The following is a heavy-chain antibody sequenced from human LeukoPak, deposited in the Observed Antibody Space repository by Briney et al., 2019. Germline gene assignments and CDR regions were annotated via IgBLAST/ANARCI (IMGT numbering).Heavy chain of an antibody. CDR1: GFTFDDYA. V-gene: IGHV3-9*01. J-gene: IGHJ4*02. D-gene: IGHD1-26*01. CDR3: AKDIGDSSLGAPADY. Sequence: PGRSLRLSCAASGFTFDDYAMHWVRQAPGKGLEWVSGISWNSGSIGYADSVKGRFTISRDNAKNSLYLQMNSLRAEDTALYYCAKDIGDSSLGAPADYWGQGTLVTVSS. CDR2: ISWNSGSI.